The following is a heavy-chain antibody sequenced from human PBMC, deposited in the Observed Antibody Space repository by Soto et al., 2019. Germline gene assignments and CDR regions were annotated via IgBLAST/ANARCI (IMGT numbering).Heavy chain of an antibody. CDR1: GYTFTSND. V-gene: IGHV1-8*01. D-gene: IGHD2-8*02. Sequence: QVQLVQSGAEVRKPGASVKVSCKATGYTFTSNDIYWVRQAPGQGLAWVGWMNPKSGDTGYAQKFQDRLIMTRDTSITTAYMELTSLTSEDTAVYYCARGRPGGGVKRSWFDPWGQGTLVTVSS. CDR3: ARGRPGGGVKRSWFDP. CDR2: MNPKSGDT. J-gene: IGHJ5*02.